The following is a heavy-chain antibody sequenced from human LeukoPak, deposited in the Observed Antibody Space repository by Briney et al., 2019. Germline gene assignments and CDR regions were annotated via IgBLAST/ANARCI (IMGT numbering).Heavy chain of an antibody. CDR2: IIPIFGTA. CDR1: GGTFSSYA. Sequence: SVKVSCKASGGTFSSYAISWVRQAPGQGLEWMGGIIPIFGTANYAQKFQGRVTITADESTSTAYMELSSLRSEDTAVYYCATCESVVRAHGLVVDYHYYYGMDVWGQGTTVTVSS. CDR3: ATCESVVRAHGLVVDYHYYYGMDV. V-gene: IGHV1-69*13. D-gene: IGHD3-10*01. J-gene: IGHJ6*02.